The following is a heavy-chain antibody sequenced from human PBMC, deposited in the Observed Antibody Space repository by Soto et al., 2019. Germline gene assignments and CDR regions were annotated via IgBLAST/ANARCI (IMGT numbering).Heavy chain of an antibody. CDR3: AKGDVVVPAAMSVYYYYYYGMDV. CDR2: ISGSGGST. D-gene: IGHD2-2*01. Sequence: GGSLRLSCAASGFTFSSYAMSWVRQAPGEGLEWVSAISGSGGSTYYADSVKGRFTISRDNSKNTLYLQMNSLRAEDTAVYYCAKGDVVVPAAMSVYYYYYYGMDVWGQGTTVTVSS. J-gene: IGHJ6*02. V-gene: IGHV3-23*01. CDR1: GFTFSSYA.